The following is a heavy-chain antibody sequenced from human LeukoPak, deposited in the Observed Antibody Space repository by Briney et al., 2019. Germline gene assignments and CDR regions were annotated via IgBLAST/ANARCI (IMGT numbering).Heavy chain of an antibody. Sequence: GGSLRLSCAASGFTFSSYAMSWVRQAPGKGLEWVSAISGSGGSTYYADSVKDRFTISRDNSKNTLYLQMNSLRAEDTAVYYCAKDYDDYVWGIMDVWGQGTTVTVSS. CDR3: AKDYDDYVWGIMDV. V-gene: IGHV3-23*01. CDR1: GFTFSSYA. CDR2: ISGSGGST. D-gene: IGHD3-16*01. J-gene: IGHJ6*02.